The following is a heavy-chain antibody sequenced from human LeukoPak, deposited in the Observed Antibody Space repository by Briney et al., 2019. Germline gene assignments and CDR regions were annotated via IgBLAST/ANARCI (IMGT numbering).Heavy chain of an antibody. V-gene: IGHV4-4*02. D-gene: IGHD6-19*01. CDR2: IYHSGST. CDR3: ARDRYLAVAGTNWFDP. J-gene: IGHJ5*02. CDR1: GFTFSSYSM. Sequence: GSLRLSCAASGFTFSSYSMNWVRQPPGKGLEWIGEIYHSGSTNYNPSLKSRVTISVDKSKNQFSLKLSSVTAADTAVYYCARDRYLAVAGTNWFDPWGQGTLVTVSS.